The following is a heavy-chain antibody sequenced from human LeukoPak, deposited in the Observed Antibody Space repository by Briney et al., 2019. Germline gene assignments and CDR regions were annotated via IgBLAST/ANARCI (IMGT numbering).Heavy chain of an antibody. J-gene: IGHJ4*02. D-gene: IGHD3-22*01. CDR3: ASPSSGYYTFDY. V-gene: IGHV1-2*02. CDR2: INPNSGGT. Sequence: ASVKVSCKASGYTFTGYYMHWVRQAPGQGLEWMGWINPNSGGTNYAQKLQGRVTMTTDTSTSTAYMELRSLRSDDTAVYYCASPSSGYYTFDYWGQGTLVTVSS. CDR1: GYTFTGYY.